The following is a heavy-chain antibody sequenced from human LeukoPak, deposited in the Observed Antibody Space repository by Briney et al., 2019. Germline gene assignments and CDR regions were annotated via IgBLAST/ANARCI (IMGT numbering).Heavy chain of an antibody. Sequence: SETLSLTCTVSGGSISSSNFYWGWIRQPPGKGLEWIGNIYYSGSTYYNPSLKSRVTISVDTSKNQFSLKLSSVTAADTAVYYCARARAVAGDVDYWGQGTLVTVSS. D-gene: IGHD6-19*01. CDR1: GGSISSSNFY. CDR3: ARARAVAGDVDY. CDR2: IYYSGST. J-gene: IGHJ4*02. V-gene: IGHV4-39*07.